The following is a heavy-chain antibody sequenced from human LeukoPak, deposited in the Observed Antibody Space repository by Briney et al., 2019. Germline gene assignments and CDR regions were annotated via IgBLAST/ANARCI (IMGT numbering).Heavy chain of an antibody. CDR2: INPNSGGT. Sequence: ASVKVSCKASGCTFTGYYMHWVRQAPGQGLEWMGWINPNSGGTNYAQKFQGRVTMTRDTSISTAYMGLSRLRSDDTAVYYCARDRGKLRFLEWLVGDWGQGTLVTVSS. CDR3: ARDRGKLRFLEWLVGD. J-gene: IGHJ1*01. D-gene: IGHD3-3*01. CDR1: GCTFTGYY. V-gene: IGHV1-2*02.